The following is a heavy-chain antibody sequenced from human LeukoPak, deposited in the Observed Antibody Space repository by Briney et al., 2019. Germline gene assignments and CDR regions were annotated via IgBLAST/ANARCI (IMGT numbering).Heavy chain of an antibody. V-gene: IGHV1-2*02. D-gene: IGHD3-10*01. Sequence: ASVKVSCKASGYTFTGYYIHWVRQAPGQGVEWMGWINPNSGGTKYAQKFQGRVTVTRDTSISTVYMELSRLRSDDTAVYYCARAPPITRGPFDPWGQGTLVTVSS. J-gene: IGHJ5*02. CDR2: INPNSGGT. CDR1: GYTFTGYY. CDR3: ARAPPITRGPFDP.